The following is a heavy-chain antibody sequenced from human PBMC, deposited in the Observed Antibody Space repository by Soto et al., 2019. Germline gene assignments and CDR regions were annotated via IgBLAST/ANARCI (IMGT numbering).Heavy chain of an antibody. CDR1: GFTFSSYW. CDR2: INSDGSST. J-gene: IGHJ6*02. Sequence: GGSLRLSCAASGFTFSSYWMHWVRQAPGKGLVWVSRINSDGSSTSYADSVKGRFTISRDNAKNTLYLQMNSLRAEDTAVYYCARVSSSWYWYYGMDVWGQGTTVTVSS. CDR3: ARVSSSWYWYYGMDV. D-gene: IGHD6-13*01. V-gene: IGHV3-74*01.